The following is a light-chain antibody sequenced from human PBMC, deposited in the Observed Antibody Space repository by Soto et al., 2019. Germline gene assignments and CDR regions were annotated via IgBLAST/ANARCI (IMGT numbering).Light chain of an antibody. Sequence: EIVLTQSPATLSLSPGERATLSCKASQSVTYLAWYQQKPGQAPRLLIYDASRRATGIPARFTGSGSGTDFTLTISSLEPEDFAVYYCQQRTNWPPIFTFGPGTKLDI. V-gene: IGKV3-11*01. J-gene: IGKJ3*01. CDR1: QSVTY. CDR2: DAS. CDR3: QQRTNWPPIFT.